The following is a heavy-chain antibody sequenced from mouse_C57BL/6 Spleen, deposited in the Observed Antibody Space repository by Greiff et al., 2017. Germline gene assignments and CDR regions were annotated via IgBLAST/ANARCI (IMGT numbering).Heavy chain of an antibody. J-gene: IGHJ3*01. CDR2: IYPGDGDT. CDR1: GYAFSSSW. CDR3: ARGRAAQAPFAY. Sequence: VQLVESGPELVKPGASVKISCKASGYAFSSSWMNWVKQGPGKGLEWIGRIYPGDGDTNYNGKFKGKATLTADKSSSTAYMQLSSLTSEDSAVYFCARGRAAQAPFAYWGQETLVTVSA. D-gene: IGHD3-2*02. V-gene: IGHV1-82*01.